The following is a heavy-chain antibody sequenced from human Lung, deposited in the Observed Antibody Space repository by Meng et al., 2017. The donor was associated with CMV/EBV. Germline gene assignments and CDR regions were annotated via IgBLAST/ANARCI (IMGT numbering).Heavy chain of an antibody. CDR3: AGDKGWSGYEV. CDR1: GYTFPDYD. Sequence: QVQLVQSGAEVKKPGASLKLSCKSSGYTFPDYDIHWVRQAPGQGLEWMGWINLNSGGTHDSQNVQGRVTMTTNTSISTAYMELSRLTSDDTAVYYCAGDKGWSGYEVWGQGTMVTVSA. J-gene: IGHJ4*02. V-gene: IGHV1-2*02. D-gene: IGHD3-3*01. CDR2: INLNSGGT.